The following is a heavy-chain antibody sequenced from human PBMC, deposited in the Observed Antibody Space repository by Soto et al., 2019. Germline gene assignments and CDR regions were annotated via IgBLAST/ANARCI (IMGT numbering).Heavy chain of an antibody. Sequence: QVQLVESGGGVVQPGRSLRLSCAASGFTFRSYAMHWVRQAPGKGLEWVAVISYDGSNKYYADSVKGRFTISRDNSKNTLYLQMNSLRAEDTAVYYCARSGYYGMDVWGQGTTVTVSS. J-gene: IGHJ6*02. CDR3: ARSGYYGMDV. CDR1: GFTFRSYA. CDR2: ISYDGSNK. V-gene: IGHV3-30-3*01. D-gene: IGHD3-3*01.